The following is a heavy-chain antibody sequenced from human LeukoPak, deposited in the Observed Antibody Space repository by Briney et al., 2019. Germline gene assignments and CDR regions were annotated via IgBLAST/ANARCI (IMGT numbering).Heavy chain of an antibody. V-gene: IGHV3-43*01. CDR3: AKDSPYYYMDV. J-gene: IGHJ6*03. CDR1: GFTFNDYT. Sequence: GGSLRLSCAASGFTFNDYTMHWVRQAPGKGLEWVSLISWDGGSTYYADSVKGRFTISRDNSKNSLYLQMNSLRTEDTALYYCAKDSPYYYMDVWGKGTTVTVSS. CDR2: ISWDGGST.